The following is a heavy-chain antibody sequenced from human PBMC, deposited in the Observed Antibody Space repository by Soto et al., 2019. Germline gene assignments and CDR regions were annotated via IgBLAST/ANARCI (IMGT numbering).Heavy chain of an antibody. CDR3: ARTRRRFLEARSGYYYGMDV. J-gene: IGHJ6*02. D-gene: IGHD3-3*01. CDR2: INHSGST. Sequence: SETLSLTCAVYGGSFSGYYWSWIRQPPGKGLEWIGEINHSGSTNYNPSLKSRVTISVDTTKNQFSLKLSSVTAADTAVYYCARTRRRFLEARSGYYYGMDVWGQGTTVTVSS. V-gene: IGHV4-34*01. CDR1: GGSFSGYY.